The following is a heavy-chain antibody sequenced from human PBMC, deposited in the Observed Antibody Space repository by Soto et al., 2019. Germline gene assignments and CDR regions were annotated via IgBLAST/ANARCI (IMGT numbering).Heavy chain of an antibody. CDR1: GFTFSSYG. J-gene: IGHJ4*02. D-gene: IGHD2-2*01. V-gene: IGHV3-30*18. CDR3: AKDLRVAQGYYLLVRNYFDY. Sequence: GSLRLSCAASGFTFSSYGMHWVRQAPGKGLEWVAVISYDGSNKYYADSVKGRFTISRDNSKNTLYLQMNSLRAEDTAVYYCAKDLRVAQGYYLLVRNYFDYWGQGT. CDR2: ISYDGSNK.